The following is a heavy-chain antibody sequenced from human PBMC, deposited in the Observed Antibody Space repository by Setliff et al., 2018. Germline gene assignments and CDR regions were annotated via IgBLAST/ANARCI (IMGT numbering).Heavy chain of an antibody. V-gene: IGHV4-34*01. J-gene: IGHJ4*01. CDR3: RFWSGYYKNDY. Sequence: SETLSLTCTVSGDSISNYYWNWIRQPAGKGMEWIGEINHSGSTNYNSSLTSRVTISVDTSKNQFSLKLSSVTAADTAMYYCRFWSGYYKNDYWGQGTLVTVSS. D-gene: IGHD3-3*01. CDR1: GDSISNYY. CDR2: INHSGST.